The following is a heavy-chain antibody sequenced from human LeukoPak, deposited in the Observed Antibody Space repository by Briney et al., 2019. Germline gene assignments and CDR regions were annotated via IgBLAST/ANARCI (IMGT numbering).Heavy chain of an antibody. D-gene: IGHD1-26*01. Sequence: VASVTVSCTASGYTFTSYGISWVRQAPGQGLEWMGWISAYNGNTNYAQKLQGSVTMTTDTSTSTAYMELRSLRSDDAAVYYGARGQVGAAYSFWGQGTLVTVSA. J-gene: IGHJ4*02. V-gene: IGHV1-18*01. CDR2: ISAYNGNT. CDR1: GYTFTSYG. CDR3: ARGQVGAAYSF.